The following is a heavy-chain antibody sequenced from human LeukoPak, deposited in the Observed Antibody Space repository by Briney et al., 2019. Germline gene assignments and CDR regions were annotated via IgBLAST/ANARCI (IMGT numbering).Heavy chain of an antibody. Sequence: SETLSLTCAVYGGSFSGYYWSWIRQPPGKGLEWIGEINHSGSTNYNPSLKSRVTISVDTSKNQFSLKLSSVTAADTAVYYCARHSGWSGPNWFAPWGQGTLVTVSS. D-gene: IGHD6-19*01. CDR1: GGSFSGYY. J-gene: IGHJ5*02. V-gene: IGHV4-34*01. CDR3: ARHSGWSGPNWFAP. CDR2: INHSGST.